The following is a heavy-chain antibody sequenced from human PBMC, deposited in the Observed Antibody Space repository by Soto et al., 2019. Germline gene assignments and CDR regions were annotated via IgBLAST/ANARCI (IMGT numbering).Heavy chain of an antibody. V-gene: IGHV1-24*01. CDR2: FDPEDGET. D-gene: IGHD3-22*01. Sequence: VASVKVSCKVSGYTLTELSMHWVRQAPGKGLEWMGGFDPEDGETIYAQKFQGRVTMTEDTSTDTAYMELSSLRSEDTAVYYCATGYYYDSSGYYFDYWGQGTLVTVSS. CDR1: GYTLTELS. CDR3: ATGYYYDSSGYYFDY. J-gene: IGHJ4*02.